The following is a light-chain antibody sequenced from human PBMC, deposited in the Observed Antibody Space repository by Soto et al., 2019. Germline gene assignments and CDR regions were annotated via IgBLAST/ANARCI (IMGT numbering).Light chain of an antibody. V-gene: IGKV1-5*03. J-gene: IGKJ1*01. Sequence: DIQMTQSPSTLSGSVGDRVTITCRASQTISSWLAWYQQKPGKAPKLLSYKASTLKSGVPSRFSGSGSGTEFTLTISSLQPDEFATYYCQHYNSYSEAFGQGTKVELK. CDR1: QTISSW. CDR2: KAS. CDR3: QHYNSYSEA.